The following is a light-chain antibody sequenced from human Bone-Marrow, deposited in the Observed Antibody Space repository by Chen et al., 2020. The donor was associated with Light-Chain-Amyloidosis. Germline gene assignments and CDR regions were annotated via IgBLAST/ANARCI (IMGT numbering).Light chain of an antibody. CDR3: QSADSSGTYEVI. CDR1: DLPTKY. Sequence: SYALTQPPSVPVSPGPSARITCSGDDLPTKYSYWYQQKPGQAPVLVIHRDTERPSGISERFSGSSSGTTATLTISGVQAEDEADYHCQSADSSGTYEVIFGGGTKLTVL. CDR2: RDT. J-gene: IGLJ2*01. V-gene: IGLV3-25*03.